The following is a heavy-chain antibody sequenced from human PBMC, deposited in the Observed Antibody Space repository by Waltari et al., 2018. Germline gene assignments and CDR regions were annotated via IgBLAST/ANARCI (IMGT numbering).Heavy chain of an antibody. J-gene: IGHJ4*02. CDR2: IIPSFSTA. V-gene: IGHV1-69*01. Sequence: QVQPVPSGAAVKKPGSSVKVSCKASGGTFSSYAISWLRQPPGQGLEWMGGIIPSFSTANYAQKFQGRVTITADESTSTAYMELSSLRSEDTAVYYCARDKRQGATLVFDYWGQGTLVTVSS. CDR3: ARDKRQGATLVFDY. D-gene: IGHD1-26*01. CDR1: GGTFSSYA.